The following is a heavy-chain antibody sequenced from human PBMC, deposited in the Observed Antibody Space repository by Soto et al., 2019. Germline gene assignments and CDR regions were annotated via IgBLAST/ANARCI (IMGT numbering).Heavy chain of an antibody. CDR2: MNPNSGNT. J-gene: IGHJ6*02. V-gene: IGHV1-8*01. Sequence: QVQLVQSGAEVKKPGASVKVSCKASGYTFTSYDINWVRQATGQGLEWMGWMNPNSGNTGYAQKFRGRVTMTRNTSISTAYMELRSLRSEDTAVYYCARERTGTTSMDVWGQGTTVNVSS. CDR1: GYTFTSYD. D-gene: IGHD1-1*01. CDR3: ARERTGTTSMDV.